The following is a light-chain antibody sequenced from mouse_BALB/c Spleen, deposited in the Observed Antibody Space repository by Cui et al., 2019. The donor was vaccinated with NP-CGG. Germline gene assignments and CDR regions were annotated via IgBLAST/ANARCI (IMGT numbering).Light chain of an antibody. J-gene: IGLJ1*01. CDR1: TGAVTTSNY. CDR3: ALWYSNHWV. Sequence: QAVVTQDSALTTSPGDTVTLTCRSSTGAVTTSNYANWVQEKPDHLFTGLIGGINNRAPGVPARFSGSLIGDKAALTITGAQTEDEAIYFCALWYSNHWVFGGGTKLTVL. V-gene: IGLV1*01. CDR2: GIN.